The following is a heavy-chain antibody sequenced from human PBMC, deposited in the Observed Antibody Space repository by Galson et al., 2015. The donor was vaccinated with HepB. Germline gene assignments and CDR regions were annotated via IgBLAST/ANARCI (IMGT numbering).Heavy chain of an antibody. CDR3: ARTELELKSWGYNYYMDV. CDR1: GGALSGSY. V-gene: IGHV4-34*01. J-gene: IGHJ6*03. CDR2: INHGGST. Sequence: ETLSLTCGVYGGALSGSYWSWIRQAPGKGREWIGEINHGGSTNYNPSLKSRTTISVDTSKTQFSLHLSSVTAADTAVYYCARTELELKSWGYNYYMDVWGNGTTVTVSS. D-gene: IGHD1-7*01.